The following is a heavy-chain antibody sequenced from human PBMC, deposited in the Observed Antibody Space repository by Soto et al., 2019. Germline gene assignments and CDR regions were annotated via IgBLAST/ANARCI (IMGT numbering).Heavy chain of an antibody. CDR3: ARVVILAPTAATQSSCHLDV. V-gene: IGHV1-69*01. Sequence: QVQLVQSGAEVRKPGSSVTVSCKASGGTFSNYAISWVRQAPGQGLEWMGGIIPIVGTGSYAQKFQGRVSSTADEPTTTAYSELSCLRFEDTAVYYCARVVILAPTAATQSSCHLDVWRPGTMVTVAS. CDR2: IIPIVGTG. J-gene: IGHJ6*02. D-gene: IGHD3-16*02. CDR1: GGTFSNYA.